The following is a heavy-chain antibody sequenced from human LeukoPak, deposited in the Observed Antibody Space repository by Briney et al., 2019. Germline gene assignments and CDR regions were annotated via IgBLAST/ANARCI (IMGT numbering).Heavy chain of an antibody. Sequence: GRSLRLSCAASGFTFSSYGMHWVRQAPGKGLEWVAVISYDRSNKYYADSVKGRFTISRDNSKNTLYLQMNSLRAEDTAVYYCARNLLPGTYYGMDVWGQGTTVTVSS. V-gene: IGHV3-30*03. CDR3: ARNLLPGTYYGMDV. J-gene: IGHJ6*02. CDR1: GFTFSSYG. CDR2: ISYDRSNK. D-gene: IGHD1-14*01.